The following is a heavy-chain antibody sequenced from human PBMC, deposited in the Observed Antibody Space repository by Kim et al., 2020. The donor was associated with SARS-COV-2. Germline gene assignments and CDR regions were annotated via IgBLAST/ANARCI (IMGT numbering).Heavy chain of an antibody. D-gene: IGHD1-20*01. CDR2: INHSGST. J-gene: IGHJ4*02. CDR3: ARYNVPSRSYYFDF. V-gene: IGHV4-34*01. Sequence: SETLSLTCAVYVGSFSGYYWSWIRQPPGKGLEWIGEINHSGSTNYSPSLKSRLTISVDTSKNQFSLKLSSVTAADTAVYYCARYNVPSRSYYFDFWGQG. CDR1: VGSFSGYY.